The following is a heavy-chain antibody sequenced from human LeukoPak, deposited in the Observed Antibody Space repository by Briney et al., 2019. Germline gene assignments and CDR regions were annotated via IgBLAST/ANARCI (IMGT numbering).Heavy chain of an antibody. V-gene: IGHV3-7*01. CDR3: ARGADYYYYYMDV. CDR1: GFTFSSYW. J-gene: IGHJ6*03. Sequence: GGSLRLSCAASGFTFSSYWMHWVRQAPGKGLEWVANIKQDGSEKYYVDSVKGRFTISRDNAKNSLYLQMNSLRAEDTAVYYCARGADYYYYYMDVWGKGTTVTVSS. CDR2: IKQDGSEK.